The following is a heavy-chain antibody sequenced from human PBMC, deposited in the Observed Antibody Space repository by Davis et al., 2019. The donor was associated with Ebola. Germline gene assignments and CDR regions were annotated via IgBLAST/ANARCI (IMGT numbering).Heavy chain of an antibody. D-gene: IGHD3-3*01. Sequence: GESLKISCAASGFTFSSYWMYWVRQAPGKGLEWVANINPVGGVKHYVDYVKGRFSISRDNAENSVFLQMNSLRAEDTAVYYCARGFGAEATFDYWGQGTLVTVSS. CDR3: ARGFGAEATFDY. CDR2: INPVGGVK. V-gene: IGHV3-7*01. CDR1: GFTFSSYW. J-gene: IGHJ4*02.